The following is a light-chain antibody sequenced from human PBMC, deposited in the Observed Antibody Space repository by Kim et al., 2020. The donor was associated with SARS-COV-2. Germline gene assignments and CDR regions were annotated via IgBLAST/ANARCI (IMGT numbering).Light chain of an antibody. CDR2: QDN. J-gene: IGLJ2*01. CDR3: QAWDSTTAV. V-gene: IGLV3-1*01. Sequence: SYELTQPPSVSVSPGQTASITCSGDKLGDKYVSWYQQKPGQSPVLVMYQDNKRPSGIPERFSGSNSGNTATLTISGTQAMDEADYYCQAWDSTTAVFGGGTQLTVL. CDR1: KLGDKY.